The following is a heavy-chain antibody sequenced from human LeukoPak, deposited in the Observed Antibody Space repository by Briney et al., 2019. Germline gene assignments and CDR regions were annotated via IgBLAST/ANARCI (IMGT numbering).Heavy chain of an antibody. CDR1: GYTFTSYA. CDR2: INAGNGNT. V-gene: IGHV1-3*01. Sequence: ASVKVSCKASGYTFTSYAMHWVRQAPGQGLEWMGWINAGNGNTKYSQKFQGRVTITRDTSASTAYMELSSLRSEDTAVYYCARLHSSVKSAIDYWGQGTLVTVSS. J-gene: IGHJ4*02. CDR3: ARLHSSVKSAIDY. D-gene: IGHD6-19*01.